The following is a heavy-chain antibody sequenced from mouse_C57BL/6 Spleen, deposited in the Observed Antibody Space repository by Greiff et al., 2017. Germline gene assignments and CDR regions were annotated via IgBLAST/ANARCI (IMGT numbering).Heavy chain of an antibody. CDR2: INYDGSCT. Sequence: EVQRVESEGGLVQPGSSMKLSCTASGFTFSDYYMAWVRQVPEKGLEWVANINYDGSCTYYLDSLKGRFIISRDNAKNILYLQMSSLKSEDTATYYCARVPYLYAMDYWGQGTSVTVSS. V-gene: IGHV5-16*01. CDR1: GFTFSDYY. J-gene: IGHJ4*01. D-gene: IGHD6-5*01. CDR3: ARVPYLYAMDY.